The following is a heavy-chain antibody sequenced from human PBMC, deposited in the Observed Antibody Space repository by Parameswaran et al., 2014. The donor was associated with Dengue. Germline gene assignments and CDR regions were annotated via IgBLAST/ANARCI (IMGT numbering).Heavy chain of an antibody. J-gene: IGHJ4*02. Sequence: WIRQPPGKGLEWIGSIYYSGSTYYNPSLKSRVTISVDTSKNQFSLKLSSVTAADTAVYYCARQEGYSSGWAWGYWGQGTLVTVSS. CDR3: ARQEGYSSGWAWGY. V-gene: IGHV4-39*01. D-gene: IGHD6-19*01. CDR2: IYYSGST.